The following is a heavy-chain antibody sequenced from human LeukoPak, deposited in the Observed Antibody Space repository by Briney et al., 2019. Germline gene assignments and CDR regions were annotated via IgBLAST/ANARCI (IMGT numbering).Heavy chain of an antibody. J-gene: IGHJ4*02. Sequence: SETLSLTCTVSGGSISSYYWSWIRQPPGKGLEWIGYIYYSGSTNYNPSLKSRVTISVDASKNQFSLKLSSVTAADTAVYYCAREISRGSFDYWGQGTLVTVSS. CDR3: AREISRGSFDY. D-gene: IGHD3-16*01. CDR1: GGSISSYY. CDR2: IYYSGST. V-gene: IGHV4-59*12.